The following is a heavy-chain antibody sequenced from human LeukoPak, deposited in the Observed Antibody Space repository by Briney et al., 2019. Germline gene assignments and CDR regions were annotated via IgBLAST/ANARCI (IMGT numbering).Heavy chain of an antibody. J-gene: IGHJ4*02. V-gene: IGHV1-2*02. CDR2: INPNSRAT. Sequence: GASVKVSCKAYGYTFTCNYMHWVRQAPGQGLEWMGWINPNSRATTYAQKFQGRVTMTRDTSISTAYMELSRLRSDDTAVYYCARVYGSGSFYSYWGQGTLVTVSS. CDR1: GYTFTCNY. CDR3: ARVYGSGSFYSY. D-gene: IGHD3-10*01.